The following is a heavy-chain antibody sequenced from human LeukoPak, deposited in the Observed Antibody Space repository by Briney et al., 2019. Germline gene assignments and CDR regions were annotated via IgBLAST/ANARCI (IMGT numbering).Heavy chain of an antibody. CDR3: AKDLHYYGSGSYGY. D-gene: IGHD3-10*01. V-gene: IGHV3-11*01. CDR1: GFTFSDYY. CDR2: ISSSGSTI. J-gene: IGHJ4*02. Sequence: GGSLRLSCAASGFTFSDYYMSWIRQAPGKGLEWVSYISSSGSTIYYADSVKGRFTISRDNAKNTLYLQMNSLRAEDTAVYYCAKDLHYYGSGSYGYWGQGTLVTVSS.